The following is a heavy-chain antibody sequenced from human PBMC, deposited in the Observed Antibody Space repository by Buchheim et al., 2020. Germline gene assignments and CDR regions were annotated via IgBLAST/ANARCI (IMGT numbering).Heavy chain of an antibody. CDR1: GFSVSDKY. V-gene: IGHV3-66*02. Sequence: VQLVESGGGLVQPGGSLRLSCAASGFSVSDKYMSWIRQAPGKGLQWLSVTYSGGTTYSAASVKGRFTFSRDNSKNTLYLQMNSLRPEDTAMYYRVSSDRELSADYWGQGTL. CDR2: TYSGGTT. J-gene: IGHJ4*02. D-gene: IGHD3-16*02. CDR3: VSSDRELSADY.